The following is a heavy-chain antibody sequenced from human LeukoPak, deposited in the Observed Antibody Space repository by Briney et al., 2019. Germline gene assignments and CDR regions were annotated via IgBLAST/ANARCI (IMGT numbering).Heavy chain of an antibody. D-gene: IGHD2-15*01. CDR1: GFTLSSYE. CDR2: ISSSGSTK. V-gene: IGHV3-48*03. CDR3: AKDRWVVAASWI. J-gene: IGHJ4*02. Sequence: PGGSLRLSCAASGFTLSSYEMNWVRQAPGKGLEWVSYISSSGSTKSYADSVKGRFTISRDNAKNTLYLQMNSLRAEDTAVYYCAKDRWVVAASWIWGQGTLVTVSS.